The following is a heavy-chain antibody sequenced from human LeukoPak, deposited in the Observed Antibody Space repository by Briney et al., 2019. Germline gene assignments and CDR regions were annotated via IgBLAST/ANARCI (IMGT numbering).Heavy chain of an antibody. CDR1: GGTFSSYA. J-gene: IGHJ3*02. Sequence: SVKVSCKASGGTFSSYAISWVRQAPGQGLEWMGGIIPIFGTASYAQKFQGRVTITADESTSTAYMELSSLRSEDTAVYYCARVRGGSDDAFDIWGQGTMVTVSS. V-gene: IGHV1-69*13. D-gene: IGHD2-15*01. CDR3: ARVRGGSDDAFDI. CDR2: IIPIFGTA.